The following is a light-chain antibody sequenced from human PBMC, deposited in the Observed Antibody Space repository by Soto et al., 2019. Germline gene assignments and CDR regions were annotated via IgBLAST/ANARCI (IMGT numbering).Light chain of an antibody. J-gene: IGLJ3*02. CDR1: NSNIGTNY. Sequence: QSVLTQTPSVSAAPGQKVTISCSGSNSNIGTNYVSWYQQLPGTAPKLLMYEDNKRPSGIPHRFSGAKSGTSSTLAITGLHTGDEAVYYCGTWDGSRNTVVFGGGTKVTVL. CDR2: EDN. V-gene: IGLV1-51*01. CDR3: GTWDGSRNTVV.